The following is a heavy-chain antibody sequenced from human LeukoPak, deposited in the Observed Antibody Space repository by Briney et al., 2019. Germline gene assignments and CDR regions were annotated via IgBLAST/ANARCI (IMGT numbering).Heavy chain of an antibody. CDR1: GFTFSDYY. Sequence: GGSLRLSCAVSGFTFSDYYMSWIRQAPGKGLEWVSYISSGGSTISHADSVKGRFTISRDNAENTLYLQMNRRRAEDTAVYYCARRAAAGRFFDYWGQGTLVTVSS. CDR2: ISSGGSTI. V-gene: IGHV3-11*01. CDR3: ARRAAAGRFFDY. D-gene: IGHD6-13*01. J-gene: IGHJ4*02.